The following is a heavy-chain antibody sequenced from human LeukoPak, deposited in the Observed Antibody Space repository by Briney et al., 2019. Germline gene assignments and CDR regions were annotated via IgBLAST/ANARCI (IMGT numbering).Heavy chain of an antibody. CDR2: ISVYNANT. CDR1: GYTFTSYG. D-gene: IGHD6-19*01. V-gene: IGHV1-18*01. J-gene: IGHJ6*03. CDR3: ARVAYSSGWDHPYYYYMDV. Sequence: GASVKVSCKASGYTFTSYGISWVRQAPGQGLEWMGWISVYNANTNYAQKFQGRVTMTTDTSTSTAYMELRSLTFDDTAVYYCARVAYSSGWDHPYYYYMDVWGKGTTVTISS.